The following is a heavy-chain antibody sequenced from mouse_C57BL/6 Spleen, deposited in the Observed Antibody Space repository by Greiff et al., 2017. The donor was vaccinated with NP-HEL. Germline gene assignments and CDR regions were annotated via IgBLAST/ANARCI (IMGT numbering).Heavy chain of an antibody. Sequence: QVQLQQSGAELVRPGTSVKVSCKASGYAFTNYLIEWVKQRPGQGLEWIGVINPGSGGTNYNEQFKGKATLTADKSSSTAYMQLSSLTSEDSAVYFCARAHGSSSYYAMDYWGQGTSVTVSS. D-gene: IGHD1-1*01. J-gene: IGHJ4*01. CDR3: ARAHGSSSYYAMDY. V-gene: IGHV1-54*01. CDR2: INPGSGGT. CDR1: GYAFTNYL.